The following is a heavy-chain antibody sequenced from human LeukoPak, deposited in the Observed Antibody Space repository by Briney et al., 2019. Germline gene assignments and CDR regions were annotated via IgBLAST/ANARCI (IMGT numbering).Heavy chain of an antibody. CDR3: ARDESGYDYSRRRNYYYGMDV. D-gene: IGHD5-12*01. J-gene: IGHJ6*02. CDR1: GFTFSSYE. V-gene: IGHV3-48*03. CDR2: ISSSGSTI. Sequence: PGGSLRLSCAASGFTFSSYEMNWVRQAPGKGLEWVSYISSSGSTIYYADSVKGRFTISRDNAKNSLYLQMNSLRAEDTAVYYCARDESGYDYSRRRNYYYGMDVWGQGTTVTVSS.